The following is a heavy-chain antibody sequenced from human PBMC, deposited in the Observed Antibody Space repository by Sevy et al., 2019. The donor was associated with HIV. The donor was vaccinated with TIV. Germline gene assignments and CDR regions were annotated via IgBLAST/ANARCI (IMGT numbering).Heavy chain of an antibody. CDR1: GFTFSDYY. D-gene: IGHD6-13*01. CDR3: ARERKAAAGYYYYMDV. V-gene: IGHV3-11*06. J-gene: IGHJ6*03. CDR2: TSSSSSYT. Sequence: GGSLRLSCAASGFTFSDYYMSWIRQAPGKGLEWVSYTSSSSSYTNYEDSVKGRFTISRDNAKNSLYLQMNSLRAEETAVYYCARERKAAAGYYYYMDVWGKGTTVTVSS.